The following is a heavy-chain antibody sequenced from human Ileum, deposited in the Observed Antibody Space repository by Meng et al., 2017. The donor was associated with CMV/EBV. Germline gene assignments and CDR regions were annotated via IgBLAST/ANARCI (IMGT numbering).Heavy chain of an antibody. V-gene: IGHV5-51*01. CDR2: IYPGDSDT. CDR3: ARASDSAGTNWYKADH. CDR1: YSVTSHW. Sequence: YSVTSHWIGWVRQMPGKGLEWMGIIYPGDSDTRYTPSFQGQVTISADKSISTAHLQWNSLKASDTAIYYCARASDSAGTNWYKADHWGQGTRVTVSS. J-gene: IGHJ4*02. D-gene: IGHD6-13*01.